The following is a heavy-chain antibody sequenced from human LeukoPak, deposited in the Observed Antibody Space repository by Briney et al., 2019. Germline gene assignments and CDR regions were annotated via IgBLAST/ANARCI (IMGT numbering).Heavy chain of an antibody. CDR3: ARDMATVTTRGDY. D-gene: IGHD4-17*01. CDR1: GFTFSSYS. Sequence: PGRSLRLSCAASGFTFSSYSMNWVRQAPGKGLEWVSSISSSSSYIYHADSVKGRFTISRDNAKNSLYLQMNSLRAEDTAVYYCARDMATVTTRGDYWGQGTLVTVSS. J-gene: IGHJ4*02. V-gene: IGHV3-21*01. CDR2: ISSSSSYI.